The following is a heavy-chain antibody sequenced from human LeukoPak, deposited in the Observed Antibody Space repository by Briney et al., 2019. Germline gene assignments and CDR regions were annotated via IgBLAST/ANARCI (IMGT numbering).Heavy chain of an antibody. D-gene: IGHD3-22*01. CDR2: VSYDGGHK. CDR1: GFSLNEYG. CDR3: ARDRINMMVLGHDSGLDF. V-gene: IGHV3-30*03. J-gene: IGHJ4*02. Sequence: GGSLRLSCVGSGFSLNEYGIHWVRQAPGKGLEWVAGVSYDGGHKYYADSVKGRFTISRDTSSDTVSLQMNSLRVEDTAVYYCARDRINMMVLGHDSGLDFWGQGTLVTVSS.